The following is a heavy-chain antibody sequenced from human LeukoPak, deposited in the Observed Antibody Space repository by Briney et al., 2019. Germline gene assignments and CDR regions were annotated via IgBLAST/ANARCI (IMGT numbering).Heavy chain of an antibody. J-gene: IGHJ3*02. Sequence: SETLSLTCTVSGGSISSGGYYWSWIRQHPGKSLEWIGYIYYSGSTYYNPSLKSRVTISVDTSKNQFSLKLSSVTAADTAVYYCATLLREGAFDIWGHGTMVTVSS. CDR1: GGSISSGGYY. V-gene: IGHV4-31*03. D-gene: IGHD2-15*01. CDR3: ATLLREGAFDI. CDR2: IYYSGST.